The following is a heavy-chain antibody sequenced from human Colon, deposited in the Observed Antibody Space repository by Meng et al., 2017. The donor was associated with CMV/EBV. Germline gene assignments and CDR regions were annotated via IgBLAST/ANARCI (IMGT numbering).Heavy chain of an antibody. CDR3: ARDQYTAMVKDGMDV. Sequence: GGSLRLSCAASGFTFDTYSMNWVRQAPGKGLEWVSSLSSSSSYIYYADSVKGRFTISRDNAKNSLFLQMNSLSVEDTAVYYCARDQYTAMVKDGMDVWGQGTTVTVSS. J-gene: IGHJ6*02. D-gene: IGHD5-18*01. CDR2: LSSSSSYI. CDR1: GFTFDTYS. V-gene: IGHV3-21*01.